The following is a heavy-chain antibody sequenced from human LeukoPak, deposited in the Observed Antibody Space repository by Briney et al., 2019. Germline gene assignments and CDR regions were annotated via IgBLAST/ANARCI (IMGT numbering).Heavy chain of an antibody. Sequence: PSETLSLTCTVSDDTVSSSRYYWTWIRQPPGKGLEWIGYIYHGSATYNPSLESRVTLSMDTSKNQYSLKMTSVTAADTAVYYCAREGGRQWLVSGALDSWGQGTLVTVSS. CDR2: IYHGSA. D-gene: IGHD6-19*01. V-gene: IGHV4-61*01. CDR3: AREGGRQWLVSGALDS. J-gene: IGHJ5*01. CDR1: DDTVSSSRYY.